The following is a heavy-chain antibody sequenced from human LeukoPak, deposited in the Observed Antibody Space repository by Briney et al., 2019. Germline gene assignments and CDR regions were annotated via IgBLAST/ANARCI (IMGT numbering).Heavy chain of an antibody. D-gene: IGHD2-2*01. Sequence: PGGSLRLSCAASGFTFSSYAMSWVRQAPGKGLAWVSGISGSGGNTYDADSVKGRFTISRDNSKNALYLQMNSLRVEDTAVYYCAKDRRPHTVSTQNGAFDYWGQGTLVTVSS. CDR3: AKDRRPHTVSTQNGAFDY. J-gene: IGHJ4*02. V-gene: IGHV3-23*01. CDR1: GFTFSSYA. CDR2: ISGSGGNT.